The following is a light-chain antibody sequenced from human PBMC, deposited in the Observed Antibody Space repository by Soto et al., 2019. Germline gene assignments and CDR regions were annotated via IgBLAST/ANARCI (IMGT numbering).Light chain of an antibody. J-gene: IGLJ3*02. CDR2: ENN. Sequence: QSVLTQPPSVSAAPGQEVTISCSGSSSDIGDNYVSWYQQLPGTAPKLLIYENNKQPSGIPDRFSGSKSGTSATLGITGLQTGDEADYYCGTWDSSLSGGGVFGGGTKLTVL. CDR1: SSDIGDNY. CDR3: GTWDSSLSGGGV. V-gene: IGLV1-51*02.